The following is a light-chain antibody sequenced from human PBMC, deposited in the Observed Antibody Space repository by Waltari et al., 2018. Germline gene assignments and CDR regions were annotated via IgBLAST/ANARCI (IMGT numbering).Light chain of an antibody. J-gene: IGKJ1*01. Sequence: EIVMTQSPATLSVSPGERATLPCRASQSVSSNLPWYQQKPGQAPRLLIYGASTRATGIPARFSGSGSGTEFTLTISSLQSEDFAVYYCQQYNNWPRTFGQGTKVEIK. CDR2: GAS. CDR3: QQYNNWPRT. CDR1: QSVSSN. V-gene: IGKV3-15*01.